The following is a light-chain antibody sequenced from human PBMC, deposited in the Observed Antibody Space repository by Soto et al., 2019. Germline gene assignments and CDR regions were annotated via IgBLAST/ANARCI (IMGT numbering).Light chain of an antibody. V-gene: IGKV3-11*01. J-gene: IGKJ1*01. CDR2: DAS. CDR3: QQYGSSPTWT. CDR1: QSVSSY. Sequence: EIVLTQSPATLSLSPGERATLSCRASQSVSSYLAWYQQKPGQAPRLLIYDASTRATGIPARFSGSGSGTDFTLTISSLEFGDSAVYYCQQYGSSPTWTFGQGTKVDIK.